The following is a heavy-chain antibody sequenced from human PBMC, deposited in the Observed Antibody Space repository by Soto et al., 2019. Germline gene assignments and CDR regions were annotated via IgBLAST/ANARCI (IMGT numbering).Heavy chain of an antibody. CDR2: IYNGGST. D-gene: IGHD3-3*01. Sequence: PSETLSLTCTVSGDSVSSVGFHWAWLRRPPGKGLEWIGYIYNGGSTYYRPSLESRMHMSLDETRNHYSLRLTSVTAADMAVYFCARAPVGLDTISYFDYWGEGKLVT. CDR3: ARAPVGLDTISYFDY. CDR1: GDSVSSVGFH. V-gene: IGHV4-30-4*01. J-gene: IGHJ4*03.